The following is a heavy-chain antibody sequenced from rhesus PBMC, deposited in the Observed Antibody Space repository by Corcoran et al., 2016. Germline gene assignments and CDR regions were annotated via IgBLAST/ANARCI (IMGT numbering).Heavy chain of an antibody. D-gene: IGHD4-29*01. V-gene: IGHV4-80*01. CDR1: GASISSDW. CDR3: TREKVASIDY. CDR2: INGNTGIN. Sequence: QVQLQESGPGLVKPSETLSLTCPVSGASISSDWWSWLRQPPGKGLEWIGEINGNTGINNYTPTLKSRVTISKDASKKQFSLKLTSVTAADTAVYYCTREKVASIDYWGQGVLVTASS. J-gene: IGHJ4*01.